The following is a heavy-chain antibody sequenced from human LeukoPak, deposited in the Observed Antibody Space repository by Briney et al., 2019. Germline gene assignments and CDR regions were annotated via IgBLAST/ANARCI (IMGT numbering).Heavy chain of an antibody. CDR3: ACLRGPSDY. Sequence: PGGSLRLSCAASGFTFSSYAMSWVRQAPGKGLEWVSAIIGSGGSTYYADSVKGRFTISRDNTKNSLYLQMDSLTADDTAVYFCACLRGPSDYWGQGTLVTVSS. V-gene: IGHV3-23*01. J-gene: IGHJ4*02. D-gene: IGHD4-17*01. CDR1: GFTFSSYA. CDR2: IIGSGGST.